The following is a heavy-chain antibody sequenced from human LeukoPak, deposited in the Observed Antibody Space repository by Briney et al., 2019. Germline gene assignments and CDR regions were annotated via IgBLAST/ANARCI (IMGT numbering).Heavy chain of an antibody. J-gene: IGHJ4*02. V-gene: IGHV1-69*13. CDR2: IIPIFGTA. D-gene: IGHD6-19*01. CDR1: GGTFSSYA. CDR3: ARGTGSGWPTNFDY. Sequence: GASVKVSCKASGGTFSSYAISWVRQAPGQGLEWMGGIIPIFGTANYAQKFQGRVTITADESTSTAYMELSSLRSEDTAVYYCARGTGSGWPTNFDYWGQGTLVTVSS.